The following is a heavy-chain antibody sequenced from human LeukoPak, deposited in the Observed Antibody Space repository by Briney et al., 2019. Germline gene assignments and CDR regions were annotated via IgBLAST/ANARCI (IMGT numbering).Heavy chain of an antibody. D-gene: IGHD6-6*01. Sequence: SETLSLTCAVYGGSFSGYYWSWIRQPPGKGLEWIGEINHSGSTNYNPSLKSRVTISVDTSKNQFSLKLSSVTAADTAVYYCARGFIAAPPSPGYWGQGTLVTVSS. V-gene: IGHV4-34*01. CDR1: GGSFSGYY. CDR3: ARGFIAAPPSPGY. CDR2: INHSGST. J-gene: IGHJ4*02.